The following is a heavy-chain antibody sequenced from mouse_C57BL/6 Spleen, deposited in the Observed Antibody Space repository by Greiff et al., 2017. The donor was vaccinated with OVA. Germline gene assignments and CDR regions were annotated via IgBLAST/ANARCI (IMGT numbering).Heavy chain of an antibody. CDR1: GFTFSDYG. V-gene: IGHV5-17*01. Sequence: EVQVVESGGGLVKPGGSLKLSCAASGFTFSDYGMHWVRQAPEKGLEWVAYISSGSSTIYYADTVKGRFTISRDNAKNTLFLQMTSLRSEDTAMYYCARGSSSYWYFDVWAQGPRSPSPQ. D-gene: IGHD1-1*01. CDR3: ARGSSSYWYFDV. CDR2: ISSGSSTI. J-gene: IGHJ1*03.